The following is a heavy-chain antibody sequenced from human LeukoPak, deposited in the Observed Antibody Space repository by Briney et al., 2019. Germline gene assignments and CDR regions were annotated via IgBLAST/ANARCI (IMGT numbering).Heavy chain of an antibody. CDR1: GGSISSGSYY. J-gene: IGHJ4*02. CDR3: ARMAEVIAARWGFDY. Sequence: IPSQTLSLTCTVSGGSISSGSYYWSWIRQPAGKGLEWIGRIYTSGSTNYNPSLKSRVTISVDTSKNQFSLKLSSVTAADTAVYHCARMAEVIAARWGFDYWGQGTLVTVSS. V-gene: IGHV4-61*02. D-gene: IGHD6-13*01. CDR2: IYTSGST.